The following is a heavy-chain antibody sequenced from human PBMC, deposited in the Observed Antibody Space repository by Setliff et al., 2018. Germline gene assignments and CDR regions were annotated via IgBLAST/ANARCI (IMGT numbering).Heavy chain of an antibody. CDR3: VRDDADNYDAFDN. CDR2: IKQDGSTK. CDR1: GFSFSRHW. Sequence: PGESLKISCVVSGFSFSRHWMSWVRQAPGKGLEWVADIKQDGSTKYYLDSVKGRFTLSRDNAKRSLYLQMNGLRADDTGVYYCVRDDADNYDAFDNWGQGTLVTVSS. J-gene: IGHJ3*02. V-gene: IGHV3-7*01. D-gene: IGHD3-22*01.